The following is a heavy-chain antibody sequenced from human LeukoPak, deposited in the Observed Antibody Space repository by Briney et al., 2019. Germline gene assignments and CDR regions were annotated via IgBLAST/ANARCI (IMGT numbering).Heavy chain of an antibody. CDR2: ISSSSSYI. CDR3: ARVPRYYFDY. CDR1: GFTVSSNY. Sequence: GGSLRHSCAASGFTVSSNYMSWVRQAPGKGLEWVSSISSSSSYIYYADSVKGRFTISRDNAKNSLYLQMNSLRAEDTAVYYCARVPRYYFDYWGQGTLVTVSS. V-gene: IGHV3-21*01. J-gene: IGHJ4*02.